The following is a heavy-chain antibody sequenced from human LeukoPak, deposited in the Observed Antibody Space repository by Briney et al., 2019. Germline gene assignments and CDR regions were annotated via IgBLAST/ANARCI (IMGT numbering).Heavy chain of an antibody. D-gene: IGHD6-13*01. CDR3: ARDEDPGYSSSWIDY. CDR2: ISAYNGNT. Sequence: ASVKVSCKASGYTFTSYGISWVRQAPGQGLEWMGWISAYNGNTNYAQKLQGRVTMTTDTSTSTAYVELRSLRSDDTAVYYCARDEDPGYSSSWIDYWGQGTLVTVSS. V-gene: IGHV1-18*01. J-gene: IGHJ4*02. CDR1: GYTFTSYG.